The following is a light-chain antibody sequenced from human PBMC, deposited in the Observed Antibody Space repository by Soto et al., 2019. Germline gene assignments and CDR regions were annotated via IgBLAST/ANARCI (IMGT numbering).Light chain of an antibody. CDR1: QSVSSY. J-gene: IGKJ1*01. Sequence: EIVLTQSPATLSLSPGERATLSCRASQSVSSYLAWYQQKPGHAPRLLIYDAFHRATGIPARFSGSGSGPEFTLTISSLAPEDFAVYYCQQRSNLPWKLGHGTTVEIK. CDR2: DAF. V-gene: IGKV3-11*01. CDR3: QQRSNLPWK.